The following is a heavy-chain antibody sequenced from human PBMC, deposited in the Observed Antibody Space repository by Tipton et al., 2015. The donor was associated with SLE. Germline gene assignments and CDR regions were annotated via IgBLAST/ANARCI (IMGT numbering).Heavy chain of an antibody. J-gene: IGHJ4*02. CDR1: GFTFSSYA. CDR3: AKFEKTTDFYLDS. D-gene: IGHD1/OR15-1a*01. Sequence: SLRLSCATSGFTFSSYALSWVRRAPGKGLEWVSAISGGGGSTYYADFVKGRFSISIDKSKKTLFLQMNSLRVDDTATYYCAKFEKTTDFYLDSWDQGTLVSVSS. V-gene: IGHV3-23*01. CDR2: ISGGGGST.